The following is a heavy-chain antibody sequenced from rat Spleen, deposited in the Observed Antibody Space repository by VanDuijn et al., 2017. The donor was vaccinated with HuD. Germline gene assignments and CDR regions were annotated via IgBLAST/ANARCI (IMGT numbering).Heavy chain of an antibody. CDR2: ISYEGSST. CDR1: GFTFSDYY. V-gene: IGHV5-22*01. Sequence: EVQLVESGGGLVQPGRSLKLSCAASGFTFSDYYMAWVRQAPKKGLEWVASISYEGSSTYYGDSVKGRFTISRDNAKSTLYLQMNSLRSEDAATYYCARQEDYGGYSRDYFGYWGQGVVVTVSS. J-gene: IGHJ2*01. CDR3: ARQEDYGGYSRDYFGY. D-gene: IGHD1-11*01.